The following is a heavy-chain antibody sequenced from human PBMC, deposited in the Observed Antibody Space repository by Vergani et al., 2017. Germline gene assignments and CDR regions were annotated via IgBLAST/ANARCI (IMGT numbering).Heavy chain of an antibody. Sequence: EVELVQSGPEMRKPGESLKIPCKGSEYSFGNYLIGWVRQMPGKGLEWMGIIYPADSDTRYSPSFQGQVTISADKSISTAFLQCDSLKASDTALYYCARHTTYTDSWGQGTLVTVSS. J-gene: IGHJ4*02. V-gene: IGHV5-51*01. CDR3: ARHTTYTDS. D-gene: IGHD1-1*01. CDR2: IYPADSDT. CDR1: EYSFGNYL.